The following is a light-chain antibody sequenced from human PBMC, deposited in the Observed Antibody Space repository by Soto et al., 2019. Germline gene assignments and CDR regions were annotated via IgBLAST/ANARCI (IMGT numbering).Light chain of an antibody. CDR2: GNS. Sequence: QSVLTQPPSASGAPGQRVTLSCVGGSSNVGFNAVNWYQQLPGAAPKLLMHGNSQRPSGVPDRFSGSKSGTSASLAIIGLRTEDDADYFCAAWYDSLRGVVFGVGTKLTVL. J-gene: IGLJ3*02. CDR3: AAWYDSLRGVV. CDR1: SSNVGFNA. V-gene: IGLV1-47*02.